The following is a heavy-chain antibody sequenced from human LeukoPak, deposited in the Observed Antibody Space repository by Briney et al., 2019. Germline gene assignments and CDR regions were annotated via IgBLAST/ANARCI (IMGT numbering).Heavy chain of an antibody. V-gene: IGHV4-4*09. Sequence: SETLSLTCTVSGGSISSSHWSWIRQPPGKGLEWIGNIHTSGGTNYSPSLKRRVTISADTSRNQFSLKLSSVTAADTAVYYCARGTSTVVTPNYYYYYCMDVWGKGTTVTVSS. J-gene: IGHJ6*03. CDR1: GGSISSSH. CDR3: ARGTSTVVTPNYYYYYCMDV. D-gene: IGHD4-23*01. CDR2: IHTSGGT.